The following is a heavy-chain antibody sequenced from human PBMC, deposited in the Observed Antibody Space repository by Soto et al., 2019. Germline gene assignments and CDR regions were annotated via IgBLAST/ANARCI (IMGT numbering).Heavy chain of an antibody. D-gene: IGHD1-26*01. J-gene: IGHJ2*01. V-gene: IGHV4-30-4*01. CDR2: VYYSGTT. Sequence: QVQLQESGPGLVKPSQSLSLTCSVSGGSISSGDYYWSWIRQAPGKGLEWIGHVYYSGTTYYNPSLKGRVIISIDTSKDQFSLRLSSVTAADTAVYYCARGYKGTYYVWWYFDLWGRGTLVTVSS. CDR1: GGSISSGDYY. CDR3: ARGYKGTYYVWWYFDL.